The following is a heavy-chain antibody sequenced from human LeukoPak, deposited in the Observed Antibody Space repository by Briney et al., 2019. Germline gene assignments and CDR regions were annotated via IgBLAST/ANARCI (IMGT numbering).Heavy chain of an antibody. Sequence: GGSLRLSCVASGFTFSGHWMHCVRQVPGKGLVAVSRITPDGGSTAYADSVKGRFTISRDNDKNTLYLEMNSLTAEDTALYYCTRSGYSNGYDFWGQGTLVTVSS. CDR3: TRSGYSNGYDF. D-gene: IGHD6-19*01. CDR1: GFTFSGHW. V-gene: IGHV3-74*03. J-gene: IGHJ4*02. CDR2: ITPDGGST.